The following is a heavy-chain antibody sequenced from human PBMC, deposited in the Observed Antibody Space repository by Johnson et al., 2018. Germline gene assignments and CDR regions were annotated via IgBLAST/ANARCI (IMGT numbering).Heavy chain of an antibody. CDR2: ISWNGGSI. V-gene: IGHV3-9*01. Sequence: VQLVQSGGGLVQPGGSLRLSCAASGFKFDDYAIHWVRQGPGKGLEWVSGISWNGGSIGYAASVKGRFTISRDNAKSSLSLQMKSLRAEDTALYYCVKSSGSYSPLDYWGQGTLVTVSS. CDR3: VKSSGSYSPLDY. CDR1: GFKFDDYA. D-gene: IGHD1-26*01. J-gene: IGHJ4*02.